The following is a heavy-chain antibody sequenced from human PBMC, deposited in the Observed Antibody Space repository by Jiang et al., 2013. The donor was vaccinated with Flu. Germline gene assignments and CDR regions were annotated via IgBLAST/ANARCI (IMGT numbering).Heavy chain of an antibody. CDR1: GFTLSGYW. D-gene: IGHD3-9*01. CDR3: AREVGRTYDM. CDR2: IRQDGIEK. V-gene: IGHV3-7*01. Sequence: ASGFTLSGYWMSWVRLTPEKGLEWVANIRQDGIEKYCVNSLKGRFTISRDNAENSLYLQMDSLRVEDTGLYYCAREVGRTYDMWGQGTQVTVSS. J-gene: IGHJ4*02.